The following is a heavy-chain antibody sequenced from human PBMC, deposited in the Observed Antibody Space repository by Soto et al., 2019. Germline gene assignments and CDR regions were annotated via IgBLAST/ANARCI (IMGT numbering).Heavy chain of an antibody. Sequence: SEPQSLTCTVSDGSFSGCYWSCIRKTPGKGLEWIGEINHSGSTNYNPSLRRRVTISVDTSKNQFSLELRSVTAADTAVYYCARLGPEWLQFRGYFDYWGQGALVTGSS. CDR1: DGSFSGCY. D-gene: IGHD5-12*01. CDR2: INHSGST. J-gene: IGHJ4*02. CDR3: ARLGPEWLQFRGYFDY. V-gene: IGHV4-34*01.